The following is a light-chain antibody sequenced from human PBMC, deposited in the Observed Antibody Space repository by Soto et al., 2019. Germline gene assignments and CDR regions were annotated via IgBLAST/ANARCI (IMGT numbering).Light chain of an antibody. CDR1: SSNIGAGYD. Sequence: QSALTQPPSVSGAPGQRVTISGTGSSSNIGAGYDVHWYQQLPGTAPKLLIYGNSNRPSGVPDRFSGSKSGTSASLAITGLQAEDEADYYCQSYDSSLSGYVFGTGTKLTVL. CDR3: QSYDSSLSGYV. CDR2: GNS. J-gene: IGLJ1*01. V-gene: IGLV1-40*01.